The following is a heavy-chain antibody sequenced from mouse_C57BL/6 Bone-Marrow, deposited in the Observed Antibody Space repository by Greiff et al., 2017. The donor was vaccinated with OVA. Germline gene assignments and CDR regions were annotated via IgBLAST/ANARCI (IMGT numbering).Heavy chain of an antibody. CDR2: IYPGSGST. CDR1: GYTFTSYW. Sequence: QVQLQQPGAELVKPGASVKMSCKASGYTFTSYWITWVKQRPGQGLEWIGDIYPGSGSTNYNEKFKSKATLTVDTSSSTAYMQLSSLTSEDSAVYDCARGYDGYKGFAYWGQGTLVTVSA. J-gene: IGHJ3*01. V-gene: IGHV1-55*01. CDR3: ARGYDGYKGFAY. D-gene: IGHD2-3*01.